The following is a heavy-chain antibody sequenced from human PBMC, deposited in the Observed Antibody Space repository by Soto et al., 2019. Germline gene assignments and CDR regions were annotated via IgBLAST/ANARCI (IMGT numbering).Heavy chain of an antibody. D-gene: IGHD3-16*01. CDR1: GGSISSGGYS. CDR3: ARGVWDGGLHAIDY. CDR2: IDHSGST. Sequence: QLQLQESGSGLVKPSQTLSLTCAVSGGSISSGGYSWSWIRQPPGKGLEWIGYIDHSGSTYYNPSSKTRVTISVARCKNQFSLKLSSVTAADTAVYYCARGVWDGGLHAIDYWGQGTLVTVSS. V-gene: IGHV4-30-2*01. J-gene: IGHJ4*02.